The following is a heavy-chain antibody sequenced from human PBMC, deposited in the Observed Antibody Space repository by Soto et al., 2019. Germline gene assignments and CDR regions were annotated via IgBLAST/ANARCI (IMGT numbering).Heavy chain of an antibody. CDR3: ARDTGDGTFDF. CDR2: INAGYGNT. Sequence: ASVKVSCKASGYTFTSNSIGWVRQAPGQRLEWMGWINAGYGNTKSSQKFQDRVTISRDTSASTAYMELTSLRSEDTAVYYCARDTGDGTFDFWGQGTLVTVSS. CDR1: GYTFTSNS. J-gene: IGHJ4*02. V-gene: IGHV1-3*01. D-gene: IGHD7-27*01.